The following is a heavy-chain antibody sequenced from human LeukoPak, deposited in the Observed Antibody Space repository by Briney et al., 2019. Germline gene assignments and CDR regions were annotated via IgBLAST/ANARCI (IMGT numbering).Heavy chain of an antibody. CDR1: GFTFSSYG. J-gene: IGHJ5*02. D-gene: IGHD2-15*01. Sequence: GGSLRLSCAASGFTFSSYGMHWVRQAPGKGLEWVAVIWYDGSNKYYADSVKGRFTISRDNSKNTLYLQMNSLRAEDTAVYYCARDRGCYGCNWFDPWGQGTLVTVSS. V-gene: IGHV3-33*01. CDR2: IWYDGSNK. CDR3: ARDRGCYGCNWFDP.